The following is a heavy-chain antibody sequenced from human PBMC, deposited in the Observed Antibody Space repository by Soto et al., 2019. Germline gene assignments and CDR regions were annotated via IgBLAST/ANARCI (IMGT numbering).Heavy chain of an antibody. CDR3: AKSSGWYVNNWLDP. J-gene: IGHJ5*02. Sequence: GGSLRLSCIPSGFTFSSYAMTWVRQAPGKGLEWVSSITGSGGATYHAVSVRGRFTISRDNAENTLYLQMNSLRAEDTAMYYCAKSSGWYVNNWLDPWGQGTLVTVSS. CDR1: GFTFSSYA. V-gene: IGHV3-23*01. CDR2: ITGSGGAT. D-gene: IGHD6-19*01.